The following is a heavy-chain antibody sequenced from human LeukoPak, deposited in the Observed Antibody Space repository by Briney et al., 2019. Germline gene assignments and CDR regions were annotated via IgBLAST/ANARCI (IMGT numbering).Heavy chain of an antibody. V-gene: IGHV3-21*01. CDR2: FSSRGDYK. CDR3: ARDSDSSGWLDYYMDV. CDR1: GFTFRTYT. Sequence: GGSLRLSCGASGFTFRTYTINWVRQAPGRGLEWVTSFSSRGDYKYYADSQKRRFTVSRDNPRNSLYLQMNSLRAEDTAVYYCARDSDSSGWLDYYMDVWGKGTTVTISS. J-gene: IGHJ6*03. D-gene: IGHD6-19*01.